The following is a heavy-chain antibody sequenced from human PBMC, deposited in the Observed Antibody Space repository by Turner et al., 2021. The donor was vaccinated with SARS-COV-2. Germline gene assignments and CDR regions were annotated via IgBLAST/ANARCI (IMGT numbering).Heavy chain of an antibody. CDR2: TSSNGGST. CDR3: VKGSY. Sequence: DVQLVESGGGLVQPRGSLRLSCSASGFTFSSYAMHWVRQTPGKGLEYVSATSSNGGSTYYADYVKGRFTISRDNSKNTLYLQMRSLTTEDTAVYYCVKGSYWGQGTLVTVSS. J-gene: IGHJ4*02. V-gene: IGHV3-64D*06. CDR1: GFTFSSYA.